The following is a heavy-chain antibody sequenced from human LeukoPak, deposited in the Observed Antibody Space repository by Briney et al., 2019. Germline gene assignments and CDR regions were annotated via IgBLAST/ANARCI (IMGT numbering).Heavy chain of an antibody. CDR2: ISAYNGNT. CDR3: ARETYGDYDFDY. J-gene: IGHJ4*02. CDR1: GYTFTSYG. D-gene: IGHD4-17*01. Sequence: SVTVSCKASGYTFTSYGISWVRQAPGQGLEWMGWISAYNGNTNYAQKLQGRVTMTTDTSTSTAYMELRSLRSDDTAVYYCARETYGDYDFDYWGQGTLVTVSS. V-gene: IGHV1-18*01.